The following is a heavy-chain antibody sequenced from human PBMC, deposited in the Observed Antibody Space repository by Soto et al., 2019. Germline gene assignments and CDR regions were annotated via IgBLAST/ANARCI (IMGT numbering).Heavy chain of an antibody. Sequence: PSETLSLTCTVSGGSISSYYWSCIRQPPGKGLGWIGYIYYSRSTNYNPSLKSPVTISVXXXXXXFXLXLXXXTAAXTAVYYCARRDYYDSSGYSDAFDIWGQGTMVTVS. CDR1: GGSISSYY. J-gene: IGHJ3*02. CDR3: ARRDYYDSSGYSDAFDI. CDR2: IYYSRST. D-gene: IGHD3-22*01. V-gene: IGHV4-59*01.